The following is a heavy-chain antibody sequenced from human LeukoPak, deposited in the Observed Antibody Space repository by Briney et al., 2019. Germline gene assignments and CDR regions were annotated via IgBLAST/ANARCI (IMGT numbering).Heavy chain of an antibody. J-gene: IGHJ3*02. V-gene: IGHV4-34*01. D-gene: IGHD5-12*01. CDR3: ARQVATKGEWAFDI. CDR1: GGSFSGYY. Sequence: SETLSLTCAVYGGSFSGYYWSWIRQPPGKGLEWIGEINHSGSTNYNPSLKSRVTISVDMSKNQFSLKLSSVTAADTAVYYCARQVATKGEWAFDIWGQGTMVIASS. CDR2: INHSGST.